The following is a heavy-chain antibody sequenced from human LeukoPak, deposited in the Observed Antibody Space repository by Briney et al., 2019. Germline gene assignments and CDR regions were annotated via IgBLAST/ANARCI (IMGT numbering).Heavy chain of an antibody. CDR1: GFTSSSYS. V-gene: IGHV3-21*01. CDR2: ISISSSYI. J-gene: IGHJ4*02. Sequence: GGSLRLSCAASGFTSSSYSMNWVSQAPGKGLEWVSSISISSSYIYYADSVKGRFTISRDNAKNSLYLQMNSLRAEDTTVYYCARDLRLVGARGVDYWGQGTLVTVSS. CDR3: ARDLRLVGARGVDY. D-gene: IGHD1-26*01.